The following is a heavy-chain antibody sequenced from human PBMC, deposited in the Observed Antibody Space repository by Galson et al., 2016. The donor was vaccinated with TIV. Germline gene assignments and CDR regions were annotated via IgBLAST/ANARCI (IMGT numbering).Heavy chain of an antibody. CDR1: GYTFTSYD. J-gene: IGHJ4*02. D-gene: IGHD4-17*01. V-gene: IGHV1-8*02. Sequence: CKASGYTFTSYDINWVRQATGQGLEWMGWMNPNSGSTGYAQKFRGRVTMTRNTSVRTAYMELSSLRSEDTAVYYCARSGDYGDYWGQGTLVTVSS. CDR2: MNPNSGST. CDR3: ARSGDYGDY.